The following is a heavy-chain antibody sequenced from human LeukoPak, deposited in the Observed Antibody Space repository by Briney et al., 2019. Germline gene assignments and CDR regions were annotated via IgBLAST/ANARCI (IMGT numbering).Heavy chain of an antibody. D-gene: IGHD6-19*01. CDR2: IIPILGIA. CDR1: GGTFSSYT. V-gene: IGHV1-69*16. CDR3: ARDRIAVAGKPFDY. J-gene: IGHJ4*02. Sequence: SVKVSCKASGGTFSSYTISWVRQAPGQGLEWMGRIIPILGIANYAQKFQGRVTITTDESTSTAYMGLSSLRSEDTAVYYCARDRIAVAGKPFDYWGQGTLVTVSS.